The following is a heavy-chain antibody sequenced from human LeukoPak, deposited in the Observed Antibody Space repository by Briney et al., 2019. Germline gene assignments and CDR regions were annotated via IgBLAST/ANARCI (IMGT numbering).Heavy chain of an antibody. CDR2: IYSGGDT. V-gene: IGHV3-53*01. CDR1: GFTFSSYA. Sequence: GGSLRLSCAASGFTFSSYAMSWVRQAPGKGLEWVSGIYSGGDTYYADSVKGRFTISRDISKNTLYLQMNSLRAEDTAVYYCARGGTVAGNPGLFDYWGQGTLVTVSS. D-gene: IGHD6-19*01. CDR3: ARGGTVAGNPGLFDY. J-gene: IGHJ4*02.